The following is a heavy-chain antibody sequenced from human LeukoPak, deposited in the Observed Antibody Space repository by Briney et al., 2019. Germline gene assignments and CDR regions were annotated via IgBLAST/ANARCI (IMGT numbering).Heavy chain of an antibody. D-gene: IGHD1-7*01. J-gene: IGHJ4*02. V-gene: IGHV3-74*01. CDR3: ATARNFRFEY. CDR2: MNGEGTTI. Sequence: GGSLRLSCATSGLTFRTTWMHWARQAPGKGLMWVSRMNGEGTTIDYADSVKGRFTVSRDYAKNTLFLQMNNLRTEDTALYFCATARNFRFEYWGQGSLVIVSA. CDR1: GLTFRTTW.